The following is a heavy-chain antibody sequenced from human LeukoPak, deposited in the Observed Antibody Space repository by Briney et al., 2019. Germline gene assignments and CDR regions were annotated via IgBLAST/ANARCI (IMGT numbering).Heavy chain of an antibody. D-gene: IGHD3-10*01. CDR3: ARDRYYYGSGSYYFDY. CDR1: GGFMCSYY. Sequence: RPSETLSLTCSVSGGFMCSYYWSWIRQPAGKGLEWIGRIHTSGSTNYNSSLKSRVTMSVDTSKNQSSLKLSSVTAADTAVYYCARDRYYYGSGSYYFDYWGQGTLVTVSS. J-gene: IGHJ4*02. CDR2: IHTSGST. V-gene: IGHV4-4*07.